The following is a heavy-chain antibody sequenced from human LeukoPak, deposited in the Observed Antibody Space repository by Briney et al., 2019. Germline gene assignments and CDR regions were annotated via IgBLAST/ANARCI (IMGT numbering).Heavy chain of an antibody. CDR2: IYHSGST. Sequence: RSSETLSLTCTVSGYSISSGYYWGWIRQPPGKGLEWIGSIYHSGSTYYNPSLKSRVTISVDTSKNQFSLKLSSVTAADTAVYYCARVKGSSGYRIFDYWGQGTLATVSS. V-gene: IGHV4-38-2*02. CDR1: GYSISSGYY. J-gene: IGHJ4*02. D-gene: IGHD3-22*01. CDR3: ARVKGSSGYRIFDY.